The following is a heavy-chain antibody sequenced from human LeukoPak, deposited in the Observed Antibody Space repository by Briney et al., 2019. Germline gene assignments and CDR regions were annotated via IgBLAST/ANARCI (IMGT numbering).Heavy chain of an antibody. V-gene: IGHV4-59*01. CDR2: IYYSGST. Sequence: KTSETLSLTCTVSGGSISSYYWSWIRQPPGKGLEWIGYIYYSGSTNYNPSLKSRVTISVDTSKNQFSLKLSSVTAADTAVYYCARSPHCSGGSCYYFDYWGQGTLVTVSS. CDR3: ARSPHCSGGSCYYFDY. J-gene: IGHJ4*02. CDR1: GGSISSYY. D-gene: IGHD2-15*01.